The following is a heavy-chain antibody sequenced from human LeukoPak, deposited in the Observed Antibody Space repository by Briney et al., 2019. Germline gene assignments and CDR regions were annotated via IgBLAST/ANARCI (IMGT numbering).Heavy chain of an antibody. D-gene: IGHD3-22*01. CDR1: GGTFSSYA. V-gene: IGHV1-69*06. CDR3: ASSPGDDSSGYYYVPSDY. Sequence: ASVKVSRKASGGTFSSYAISWVRQAPGQGLEWMGGIIPIFGTANYAQKFQGRVTITADKSTSTAYMELSSLRSEDTAVYYCASSPGDDSSGYYYVPSDYWGQGTLVTVSS. J-gene: IGHJ4*02. CDR2: IIPIFGTA.